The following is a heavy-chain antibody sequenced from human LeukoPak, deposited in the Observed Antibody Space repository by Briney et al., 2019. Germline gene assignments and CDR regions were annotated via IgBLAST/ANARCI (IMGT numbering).Heavy chain of an antibody. CDR2: ISSSADYI. V-gene: IGHV3-21*01. J-gene: IGHJ4*02. Sequence: GGSLRLSCAASGFTFRAYTMNWVRQAPGKGLEWVSSISSSADYIYYADSLKGRFTISRDNAKNSLYLQMNSLRAEDTAVYYCARSGYDSSGYCWLGDMWYFDYWGQGTLVTVSS. D-gene: IGHD3-22*01. CDR3: ARSGYDSSGYCWLGDMWYFDY. CDR1: GFTFRAYT.